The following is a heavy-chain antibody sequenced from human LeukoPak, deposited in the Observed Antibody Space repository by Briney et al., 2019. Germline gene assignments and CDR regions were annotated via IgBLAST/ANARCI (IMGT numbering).Heavy chain of an antibody. V-gene: IGHV4-61*01. CDR2: IYYSGST. Sequence: TSETLSLTCTVSGGSVSSGSYYWSWIRQPPGKGLEWIGYIYYSGSTNYNPSLKSRVTISVDTSKNQFSLKLSSVTAADTAVYYCARDVIRLGELSLPLNWFDPWGQGTLVTVSS. CDR3: ARDVIRLGELSLPLNWFDP. D-gene: IGHD3-16*02. J-gene: IGHJ5*02. CDR1: GGSVSSGSYY.